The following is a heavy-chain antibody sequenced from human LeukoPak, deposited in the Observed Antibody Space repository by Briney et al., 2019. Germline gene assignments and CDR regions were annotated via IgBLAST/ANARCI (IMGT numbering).Heavy chain of an antibody. CDR1: GGTFSSYA. CDR3: ARHYDSSGYSLTAFDY. Sequence: SVKVSCKASGGTFSSYAISWVRQAPGQGLEWMGGIIPIFGTANYAQKFQGRVTITTDESTSTAYMELSSLRSEDTAVYYCARHYDSSGYSLTAFDYWGQGTPVTVSP. J-gene: IGHJ4*02. V-gene: IGHV1-69*05. D-gene: IGHD3-22*01. CDR2: IIPIFGTA.